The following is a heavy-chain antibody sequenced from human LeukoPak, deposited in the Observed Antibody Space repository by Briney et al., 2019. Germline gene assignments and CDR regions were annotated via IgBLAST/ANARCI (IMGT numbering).Heavy chain of an antibody. CDR2: ISGSGGST. CDR1: GFTFSSYA. D-gene: IGHD3-22*01. Sequence: GGSLRLSCAAPGFTFSSYAMSWVRQAPGKGLEWVSAISGSGGSTYYADSVKGRFTISRDNSKNTLYLQMNSLRAEDTAVYYCAKDGGDSSGYYLVYWGQGTLVTVSS. J-gene: IGHJ4*02. CDR3: AKDGGDSSGYYLVY. V-gene: IGHV3-23*01.